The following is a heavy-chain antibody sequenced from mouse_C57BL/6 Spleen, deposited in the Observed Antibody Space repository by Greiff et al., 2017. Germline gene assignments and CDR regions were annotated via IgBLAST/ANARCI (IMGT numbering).Heavy chain of an antibody. J-gene: IGHJ4*01. CDR3: ASPYYEYDGLCYAMDY. Sequence: EVQLQQSGPELVKPGASVKMSCKASGYTFTDYNMHWVKQSHGKSLEWIGYINPNNGGTSYNQKFKGKATLTVNKSSSTAYMELRSLTSEDSAVYYCASPYYEYDGLCYAMDYWGQGTSVTVSS. V-gene: IGHV1-22*01. CDR1: GYTFTDYN. CDR2: INPNNGGT. D-gene: IGHD2-4*01.